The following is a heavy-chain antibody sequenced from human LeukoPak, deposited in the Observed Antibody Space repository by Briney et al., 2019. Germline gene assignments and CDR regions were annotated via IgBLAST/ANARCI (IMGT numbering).Heavy chain of an antibody. J-gene: IGHJ3*02. CDR1: GFTFSSYG. V-gene: IGHV3-30*02. D-gene: IGHD6-13*01. CDR3: ARIPYSSSSGAFDI. Sequence: GGSLRLSCAASGFTFSSYGMHWVRQAPGKGLEWVAFIRYDGSNKYYADSVKGRFTISRDNSKNTLYLQMNSLRAEDTAVYYCARIPYSSSSGAFDIWGQGTMVTVSS. CDR2: IRYDGSNK.